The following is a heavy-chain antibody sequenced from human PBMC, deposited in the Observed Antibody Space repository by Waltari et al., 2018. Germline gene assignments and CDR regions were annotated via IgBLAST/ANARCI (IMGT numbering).Heavy chain of an antibody. D-gene: IGHD1-7*01. V-gene: IGHV3-23*04. J-gene: IGHJ6*03. CDR2: ISGSGGST. CDR1: GFTFSSYA. Sequence: EVQLVESGGGLVQPGGSLRLSCAASGFTFSSYAMSWVRQAPGKGLEWVSAISGSGGSTYYADSVKGRFTISRDNSKNTLYLQMNSLRAEDTAVYYCAISTGNYGPNDYYMDVWGKGTTVTVSS. CDR3: AISTGNYGPNDYYMDV.